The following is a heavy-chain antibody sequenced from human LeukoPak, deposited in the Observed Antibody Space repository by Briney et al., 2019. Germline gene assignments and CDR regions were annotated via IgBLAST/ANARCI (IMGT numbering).Heavy chain of an antibody. CDR2: ISSSGSTV. V-gene: IGHV3-48*04. CDR3: ARETGSYDY. Sequence: GGSLRLSCAASGFTFSRYSMNWVRQAPGKGLEWVSYISSSGSTVYYADSVKGRFTISRDNAKNSLYLQMNSLRAEDTAVYYCARETGSYDYWGQGTLVTVSS. J-gene: IGHJ4*02. CDR1: GFTFSRYS. D-gene: IGHD3-9*01.